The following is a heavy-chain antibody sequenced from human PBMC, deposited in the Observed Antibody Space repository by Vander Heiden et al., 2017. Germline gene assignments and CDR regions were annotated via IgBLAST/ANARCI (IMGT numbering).Heavy chain of an antibody. CDR3: ARDGGGMTTDFSDY. J-gene: IGHJ4*02. V-gene: IGHV3-30-3*01. D-gene: IGHD4-17*01. Sequence: QVQLVESGGGVVQPGRSLRRACAASGFTFSNYAIHGVRQAPGKGLELVAVISYDGSNKYYADSVKGRFTISRDNSKNTLHLQMNSLRAEDTAVYHCARDGGGMTTDFSDYWGQGTLVTVSS. CDR1: GFTFSNYA. CDR2: ISYDGSNK.